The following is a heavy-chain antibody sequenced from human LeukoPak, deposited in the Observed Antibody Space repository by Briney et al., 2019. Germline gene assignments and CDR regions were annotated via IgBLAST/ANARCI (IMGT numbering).Heavy chain of an antibody. CDR1: GGSIRDYY. CDR2: IQTSGNT. J-gene: IGHJ4*02. CDR3: ASDRGSGWFDN. Sequence: SETLSLTCTVPGGSIRDYYWNWSRQPAGKGLEWVGRIQTSGNTNYSPSLKSRITISVDRSKNQVSLKLTSVTAADTAVYYCASDRGSGWFDNWGQGTLVTVSS. D-gene: IGHD6-19*01. V-gene: IGHV4-4*07.